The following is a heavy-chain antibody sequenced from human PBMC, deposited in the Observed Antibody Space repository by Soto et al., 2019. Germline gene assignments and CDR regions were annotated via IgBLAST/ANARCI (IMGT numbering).Heavy chain of an antibody. CDR2: IYWDDVK. D-gene: IGHD4-17*01. CDR1: GFSLSTGGVD. Sequence: QITFKESGPTLVKPTQTLTLTCTLSGFSLSTGGVDVGWIRQSPGKALEWLAVIYWDDVKHYSPSLERRLTITKDTSESEVVLTMTNMDPVDTATYYCARKGSGDYALDYWGQGILVTVSS. J-gene: IGHJ4*02. CDR3: ARKGSGDYALDY. V-gene: IGHV2-5*02.